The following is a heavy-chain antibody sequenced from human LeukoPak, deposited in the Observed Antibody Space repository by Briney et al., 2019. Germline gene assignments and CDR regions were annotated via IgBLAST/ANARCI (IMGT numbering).Heavy chain of an antibody. CDR2: TSAYNGDT. Sequence: ASVKVSCKASGYTFSSYGISWVRQAPGQGLEWMGWTSAYNGDTNYAQRLQDGVTMTTDTPTSTAYMELRSLTSDDTAVYYCARTMYYYDSSGYYGIDYWGQGTLVTVSS. D-gene: IGHD3-22*01. CDR1: GYTFSSYG. V-gene: IGHV1-18*01. J-gene: IGHJ4*02. CDR3: ARTMYYYDSSGYYGIDY.